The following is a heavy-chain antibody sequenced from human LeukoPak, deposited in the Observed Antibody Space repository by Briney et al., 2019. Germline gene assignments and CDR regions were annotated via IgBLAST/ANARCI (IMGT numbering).Heavy chain of an antibody. J-gene: IGHJ4*02. Sequence: SVKVSCKASGGTFSSYAINWVRQAPGQGLEWMGGIIPIFGTANYAQKFLGRVTITTDESTSTAYMELSSLRSEDTAVYYCARNDYGDYALFGWGQGTLVTVSS. CDR3: ARNDYGDYALFG. D-gene: IGHD4-17*01. V-gene: IGHV1-69*05. CDR1: GGTFSSYA. CDR2: IIPIFGTA.